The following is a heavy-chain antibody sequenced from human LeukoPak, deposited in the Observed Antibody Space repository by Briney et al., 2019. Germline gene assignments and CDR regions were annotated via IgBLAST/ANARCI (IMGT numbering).Heavy chain of an antibody. V-gene: IGHV4-59*12. CDR1: GGSITNYY. CDR3: ARDSGTTGEVKFDP. CDR2: SYYNGNT. J-gene: IGHJ5*02. D-gene: IGHD3-10*01. Sequence: KPSETLSLTCTVSGGSITNYYWSWIRQPPGKGLEWIGFSYYNGNTNYNPSLKSRVTISVDMSKNQFSLSLMSVTAADTAVYYCARDSGTTGEVKFDPWGQGTLVTVSS.